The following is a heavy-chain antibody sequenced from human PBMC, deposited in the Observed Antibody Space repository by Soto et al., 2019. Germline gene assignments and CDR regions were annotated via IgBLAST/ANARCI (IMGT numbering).Heavy chain of an antibody. D-gene: IGHD3-22*01. J-gene: IGHJ4*02. V-gene: IGHV1-69*01. CDR2: IIPIFGTA. Sequence: QVQLVQSGAEVKKPGSSVKVSCKASGGTFSSYAISWVRQAPGQGLEWMGGIIPIFGTANYAQKFQGRVTITADESMSTAYMELSSLRSEDTAVYYCARDLLRNYDSSGFFDYWGQGTLVTVSS. CDR1: GGTFSSYA. CDR3: ARDLLRNYDSSGFFDY.